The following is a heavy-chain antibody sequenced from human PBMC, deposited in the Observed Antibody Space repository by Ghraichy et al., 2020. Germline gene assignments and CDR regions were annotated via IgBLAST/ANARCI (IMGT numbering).Heavy chain of an antibody. CDR3: ASLDADYYDSSGSDY. CDR1: GGSISSSSYY. CDR2: IYYSGST. V-gene: IGHV4-39*01. D-gene: IGHD3-22*01. Sequence: SETLSLTCTVSGGSISSSSYYWGWIRQPPGKGLEWIGSIYYSGSTYYNPSLKSRVTISVDTSKNQFSLKLSSVTAADTAVYYCASLDADYYDSSGSDYWGQGTLVTVSS. J-gene: IGHJ4*02.